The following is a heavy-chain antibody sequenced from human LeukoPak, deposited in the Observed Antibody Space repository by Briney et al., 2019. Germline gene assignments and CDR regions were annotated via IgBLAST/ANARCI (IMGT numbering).Heavy chain of an antibody. CDR3: ARGYLDSGGGAFDI. CDR2: ISYDGSNK. Sequence: GRSLRLSCAASGFTFSSYAMHWVRQAPGKGLEWVAVISYDGSNKYYADSVKGRFTISRDNSKNTLYLQMDSLRAEDTAVYYCARGYLDSGGGAFDIWGQGTMVTVSS. J-gene: IGHJ3*02. D-gene: IGHD1-26*01. CDR1: GFTFSSYA. V-gene: IGHV3-30*14.